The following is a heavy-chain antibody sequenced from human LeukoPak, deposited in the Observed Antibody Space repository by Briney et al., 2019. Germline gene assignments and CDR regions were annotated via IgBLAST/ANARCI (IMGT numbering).Heavy chain of an antibody. Sequence: SQTLSLTCTVSGGSISSGSSYWSWIRQPARKGLEWIGRIYTSGSTNYNPSLKRRVTISVGTSKNQFSLKLSSVTAADTAVYYCPRDHDYGGNRDAFDIWGQGTMVTVSS. J-gene: IGHJ3*02. D-gene: IGHD4-23*01. V-gene: IGHV4-61*02. CDR2: IYTSGST. CDR3: PRDHDYGGNRDAFDI. CDR1: GGSISSGSSY.